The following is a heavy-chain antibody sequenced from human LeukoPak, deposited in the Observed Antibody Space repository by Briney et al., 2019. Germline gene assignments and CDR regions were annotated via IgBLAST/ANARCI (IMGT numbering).Heavy chain of an antibody. CDR1: GGILSSYT. V-gene: IGHV1-69*02. CDR3: ARLLRAVDTGAYYFDY. J-gene: IGHJ4*02. Sequence: SVKVSCKASGGILSSYTFNWVRHAPGQGLEWMGRITPIPGITNYAETFQGRVTLTADTSTSTLYMELSSLRSEDTAVYYCARLLRAVDTGAYYFDYWGQGTLVTVSS. CDR2: ITPIPGIT. D-gene: IGHD2-8*02.